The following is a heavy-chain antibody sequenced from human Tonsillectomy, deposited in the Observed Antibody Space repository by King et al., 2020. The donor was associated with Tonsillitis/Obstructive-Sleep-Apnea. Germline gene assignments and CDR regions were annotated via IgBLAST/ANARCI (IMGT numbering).Heavy chain of an antibody. CDR1: GFRFGDYA. V-gene: IGHV3-49*04. J-gene: IGHJ4*02. CDR3: TPGDY. Sequence: VQLVESGGGLVQPGRSLRLSCTASGFRFGDYAMNWVRQAPGKGLEWLGFIESQVYGETTQYAASVKGRFTMSRDDSKGIAYLQMNSLKTEDTAVYYCTPGDYWGQGTLVIVSS. CDR2: IESQVYGETT.